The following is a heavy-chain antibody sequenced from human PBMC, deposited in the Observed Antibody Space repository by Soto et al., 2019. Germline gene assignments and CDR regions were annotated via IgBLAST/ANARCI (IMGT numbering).Heavy chain of an antibody. CDR1: GDSVSSNSAG. V-gene: IGHV6-1*01. CDR2: TYYRSKWYF. Sequence: PSQTLSLTCVIPGDSVSSNSAGWNWIRQTPSRGLEWLGRTYYRSKWYFNYAVSVESRITINPDTSKNQFSLQLSFVTPDDTVVFFCARGSWDDVSGHYYMDVWGKGTTVTVSS. D-gene: IGHD1-1*01. J-gene: IGHJ6*03. CDR3: ARGSWDDVSGHYYMDV.